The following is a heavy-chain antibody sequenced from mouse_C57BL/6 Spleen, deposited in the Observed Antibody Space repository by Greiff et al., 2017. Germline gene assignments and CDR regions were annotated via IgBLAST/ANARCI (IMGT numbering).Heavy chain of an antibody. CDR3: ARPSSYYYGSSFLFDY. V-gene: IGHV1-22*01. CDR2: INPNNGGT. Sequence: EVQLQQSGPELVKPGASVKMSCKASGYTFTDYNMHWVKQSHGKSLEWIGYINPNNGGTSYNQKFKGKATLTVNKSSSTAYMELRSLTSEDSAVYYCARPSSYYYGSSFLFDYWGQGTTLTVSS. CDR1: GYTFTDYN. D-gene: IGHD1-1*01. J-gene: IGHJ2*01.